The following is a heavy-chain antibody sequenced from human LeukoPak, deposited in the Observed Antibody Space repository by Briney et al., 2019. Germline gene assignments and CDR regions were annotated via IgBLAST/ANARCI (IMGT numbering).Heavy chain of an antibody. CDR2: MNPNSGNT. J-gene: IGHJ1*01. Sequence: ASVKVSCKASGYTFTSYDINWVRQATGQGLEWMGWMNPNSGNTGYAQKFQERVTITRDMSTSTAYMELSSLRSEDTAVYYCAADGYYYDSSGYYYFQHWGQGTLVTVSS. CDR3: AADGYYYDSSGYYYFQH. V-gene: IGHV1-8*01. D-gene: IGHD3-22*01. CDR1: GYTFTSYD.